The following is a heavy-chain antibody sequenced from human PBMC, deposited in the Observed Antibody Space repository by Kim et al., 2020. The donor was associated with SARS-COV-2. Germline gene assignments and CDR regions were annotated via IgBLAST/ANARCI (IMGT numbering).Heavy chain of an antibody. J-gene: IGHJ4*02. V-gene: IGHV3-23*01. CDR3: AKDVRYRAVAGGHFDY. CDR1: GFTFSSYA. D-gene: IGHD6-19*01. CDR2: ISGSGGST. Sequence: GGSLRLSCAASGFTFSSYAMSWVRQAPGKGLEWVSAISGSGGSTYYADSVKGRFTISRDNSKNTLYLQMNSLRAEDTAVYYCAKDVRYRAVAGGHFDYWGQGTLVTVSS.